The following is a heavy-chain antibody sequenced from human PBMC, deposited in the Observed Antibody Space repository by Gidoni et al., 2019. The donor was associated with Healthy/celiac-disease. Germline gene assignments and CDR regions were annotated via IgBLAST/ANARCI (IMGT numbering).Heavy chain of an antibody. Sequence: QVQLQESGPGLVKPSETLSLTCTVSGGSISSYYWSWIRQPPGKGLEWIGYIYYSGSTNYNPSLKSRVTISVDTSKNQFSLKLSSVTAADTAVYYCARVRGFGELLYYYGMDVWGQGTTVTVSS. CDR1: GGSISSYY. V-gene: IGHV4-59*01. D-gene: IGHD3-10*01. J-gene: IGHJ6*02. CDR3: ARVRGFGELLYYYGMDV. CDR2: IYYSGST.